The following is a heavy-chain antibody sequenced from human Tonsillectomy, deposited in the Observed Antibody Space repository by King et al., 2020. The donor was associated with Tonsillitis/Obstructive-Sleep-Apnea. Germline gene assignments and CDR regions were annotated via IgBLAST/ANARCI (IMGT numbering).Heavy chain of an antibody. CDR3: TTKVYCSTSSCYMSYYYYGMDV. CDR2: IKSKTDGGTT. V-gene: IGHV3-15*07. J-gene: IGHJ6*02. CDR1: GFTFSNAW. Sequence: VQLVESGGGLVKPGGSLRLSCAASGFTFSNAWMNWVRQAPGKGLEWVGRIKSKTDGGTTDYAAPVKGRFTNSRDDSKNTLYLQMNSLKTEDTALYYSTTKVYCSTSSCYMSYYYYGMDVCGQGATVTVSS. D-gene: IGHD2-2*02.